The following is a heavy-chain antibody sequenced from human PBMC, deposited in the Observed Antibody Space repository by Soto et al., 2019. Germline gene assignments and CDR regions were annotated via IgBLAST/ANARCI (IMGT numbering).Heavy chain of an antibody. D-gene: IGHD6-13*01. J-gene: IGHJ6*02. V-gene: IGHV1-69*13. CDR2: IIPIFGTA. CDR1: GGTFSSYA. CDR3: ARAEIAVADYYYYDVMDV. Sequence: SVTVSCKASGGTFSSYAISWVRQAPGQGLEWMGGIIPIFGTANYAQKFQGRVTITADESTSTAYMELSSLRSEDTAVYYCARAEIAVADYYYYDVMDVWSQGTTVTVSS.